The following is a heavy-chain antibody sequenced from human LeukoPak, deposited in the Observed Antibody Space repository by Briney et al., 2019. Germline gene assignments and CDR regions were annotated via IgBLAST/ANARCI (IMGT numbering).Heavy chain of an antibody. CDR2: MNPNSGYA. Sequence: ASVKLSCKASGYSFISYDINWVRQAPGQGLEWMGWMNPNSGYAGFAQKFQGRVTSTRDTSTGTAYLELSSLRSEDTAVYFCARGEYYGSGSWGYWGQGTLVTVSS. D-gene: IGHD3-10*01. V-gene: IGHV1-8*02. J-gene: IGHJ4*02. CDR3: ARGEYYGSGSWGY. CDR1: GYSFISYD.